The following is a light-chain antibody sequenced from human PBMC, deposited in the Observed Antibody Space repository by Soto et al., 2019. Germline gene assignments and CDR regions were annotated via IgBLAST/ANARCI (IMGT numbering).Light chain of an antibody. CDR1: GRDIGAYSY. Sequence: QSVLTQPASVSGSPGQSITISCTGSGRDIGAYSYVSWYQQHPGKAPKLIIYGVKNRPSGVSNRFSASKSAFTASLTISGLQAEDEADYYCSSYTTSYFYVFGPGTKVTVL. CDR3: SSYTTSYFYV. CDR2: GVK. J-gene: IGLJ1*01. V-gene: IGLV2-14*01.